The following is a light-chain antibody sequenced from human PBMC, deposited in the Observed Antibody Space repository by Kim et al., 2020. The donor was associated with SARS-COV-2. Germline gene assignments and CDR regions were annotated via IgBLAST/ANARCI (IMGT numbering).Light chain of an antibody. V-gene: IGKV1-13*02. Sequence: SASVGERLTITCRAGQGISDALAWYQQKPGRPPKPLISDASSLESGVPLRFSGSGSGTDFTLTISSLQPEDFATYYCRPFNTYPYTFGQGTKLEI. CDR3: RPFNTYPYT. CDR1: QGISDA. J-gene: IGKJ2*01. CDR2: DAS.